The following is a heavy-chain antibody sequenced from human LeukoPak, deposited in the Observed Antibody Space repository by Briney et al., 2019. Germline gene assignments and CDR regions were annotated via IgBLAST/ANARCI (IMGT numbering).Heavy chain of an antibody. D-gene: IGHD3-22*01. CDR1: GFTFSSYA. CDR3: ARGVSLYYYDSSGYSFDY. Sequence: GGSLRLSCTTSGFTFSSYALSWVRQAPGKGLEWVSGIRVSGSTYYPDSVTGRFTISRDNSKNTLYLQMNSLRAEDTAVYYCARGVSLYYYDSSGYSFDYWGQGTLVTVSS. V-gene: IGHV3-23*01. CDR2: IRVSGST. J-gene: IGHJ4*02.